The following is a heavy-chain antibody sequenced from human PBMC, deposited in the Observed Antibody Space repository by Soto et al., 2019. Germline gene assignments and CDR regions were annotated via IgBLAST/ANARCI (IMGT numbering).Heavy chain of an antibody. J-gene: IGHJ6*02. CDR1: GGSIISYY. Sequence: SETLSLTCTVSGGSIISYYWSWIRQPPGKALEWIGYIYYSGSTNYNPSLKSRVTISVDTSKNQFSLKLSSVTAADTAVYYCATNYAYYYYYGMDVWGQGTTVTVSS. D-gene: IGHD4-4*01. CDR3: ATNYAYYYYYGMDV. CDR2: IYYSGST. V-gene: IGHV4-59*01.